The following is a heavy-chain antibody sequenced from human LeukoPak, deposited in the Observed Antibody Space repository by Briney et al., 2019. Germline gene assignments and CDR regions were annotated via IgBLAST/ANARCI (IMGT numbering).Heavy chain of an antibody. CDR1: GYTFTSYA. J-gene: IGHJ4*02. V-gene: IGHV7-4-1*02. CDR3: ARDGFKGWRRIPVDY. D-gene: IGHD5-12*01. Sequence: RASVKVSCKASGYTFTSYAMNWVRQAPGQGLEWMGWINTNTGNPTYAQGFTGRFVFSLDTSVSTAYLQISSLKAEDTAVYYCARDGFKGWRRIPVDYWGQGTLVTVSS. CDR2: INTNTGNP.